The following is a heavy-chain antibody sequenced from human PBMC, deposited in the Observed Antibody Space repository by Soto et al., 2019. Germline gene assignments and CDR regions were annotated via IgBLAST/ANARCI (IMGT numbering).Heavy chain of an antibody. D-gene: IGHD5-18*01. CDR2: IIPIFGTA. V-gene: IGHV1-69*01. J-gene: IGHJ6*02. Sequence: CKASGGTFSSYAISWVRQAPGQGLEWMGGIIPIFGTANYAQKFQGRVTITADESTSTAYMELSSLRSEDTAVYYCARQPGGIQNYYYYAMDVWGQGTTVTV. CDR3: ARQPGGIQNYYYYAMDV. CDR1: GGTFSSYA.